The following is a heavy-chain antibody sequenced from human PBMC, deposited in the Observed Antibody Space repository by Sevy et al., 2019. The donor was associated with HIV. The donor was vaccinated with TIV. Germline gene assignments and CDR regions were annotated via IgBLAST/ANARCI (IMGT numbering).Heavy chain of an antibody. Sequence: SETLSLTCTVSGGSISSGGYSWSWIRQHPGKGLEWIGYIYYSGSPYYNPSIKSRVTISVDTSKNQFSLKLTSVTAADTAVYYCARGMEGSGTYGMDVWGQGTTVTVSS. D-gene: IGHD3-10*01. CDR2: IYYSGSP. J-gene: IGHJ6*02. V-gene: IGHV4-31*03. CDR1: GGSISSGGYS. CDR3: ARGMEGSGTYGMDV.